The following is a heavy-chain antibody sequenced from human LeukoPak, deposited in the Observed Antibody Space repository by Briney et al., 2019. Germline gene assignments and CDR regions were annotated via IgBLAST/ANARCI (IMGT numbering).Heavy chain of an antibody. V-gene: IGHV3-7*01. D-gene: IGHD3-22*01. J-gene: IGHJ4*02. CDR2: IKQDGSEK. CDR1: GFTFSSYW. Sequence: GGSLRLSCAASGFTFSSYWMSWVRQAPGKGLEWVANIKQDGSEKYYVDSVKGRFTISRDNAKNSLYLQINSLTAEDTAVYSCARGGGSSGYLPPTYFDYCGQATLVTVSS. CDR3: ARGGGSSGYLPPTYFDY.